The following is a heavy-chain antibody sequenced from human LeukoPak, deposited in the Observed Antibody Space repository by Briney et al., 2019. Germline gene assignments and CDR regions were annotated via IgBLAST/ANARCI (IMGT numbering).Heavy chain of an antibody. D-gene: IGHD2-2*01. Sequence: GGSLRLSCAASGFTVSSNYMSWVRQAPGKGLEWVSVIYSGGSTYYADSVKGRFTISRDNSKNTLYLQMNSLRAEDTAVYYCARAGIVVVPAANLDYYYMDVWGKGTTVTVSS. CDR2: IYSGGST. V-gene: IGHV3-53*01. CDR1: GFTVSSNY. J-gene: IGHJ6*03. CDR3: ARAGIVVVPAANLDYYYMDV.